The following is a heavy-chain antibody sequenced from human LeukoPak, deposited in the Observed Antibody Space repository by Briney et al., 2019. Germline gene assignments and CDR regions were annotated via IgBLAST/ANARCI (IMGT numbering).Heavy chain of an antibody. V-gene: IGHV1-2*02. Sequence: ASVKVSCKASGYTFTGYYMHWVRQAPGQGLEWMGWINPNSGGTNYAQKFQGRVTMTRDTSISTAYMELSRLRSDDTAVYYCARLSFVRPGTSAYDYWGQGTLVTVSS. CDR1: GYTFTGYY. CDR2: INPNSGGT. D-gene: IGHD1-7*01. J-gene: IGHJ4*02. CDR3: ARLSFVRPGTSAYDY.